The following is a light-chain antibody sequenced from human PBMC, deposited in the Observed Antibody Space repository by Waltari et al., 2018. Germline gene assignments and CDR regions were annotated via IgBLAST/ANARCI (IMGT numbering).Light chain of an antibody. CDR2: DAS. J-gene: IGKJ3*01. CDR1: QSISSY. Sequence: EIVLTQSPATLSLSPGERASLSCRASQSISSYLAWYQQKPGQAPRLLIYDASTRATGIPARFSGSGSGTDFTLLISSLEPEDFAVYYCQHRGYWPPEATFGPGTKVDIK. CDR3: QHRGYWPPEAT. V-gene: IGKV3-11*01.